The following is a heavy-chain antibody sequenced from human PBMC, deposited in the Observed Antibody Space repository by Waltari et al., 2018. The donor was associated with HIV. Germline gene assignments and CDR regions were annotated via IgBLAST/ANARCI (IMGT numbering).Heavy chain of an antibody. J-gene: IGHJ4*02. D-gene: IGHD3-9*01. CDR3: ARLGSLLTGQYGHPYYFDL. Sequence: EVQLVQSGAEVKKPGESLKISCKGSTYNFATYWIGWVRQMPGKGLEWMGIIDPGDSGTRYSPSLRGQLTISAVKSISTTYLQWSSLKAPYTAMYYCARLGSLLTGQYGHPYYFDLWGQGTLVTVSS. CDR1: TYNFATYW. V-gene: IGHV5-51*01. CDR2: IDPGDSGT.